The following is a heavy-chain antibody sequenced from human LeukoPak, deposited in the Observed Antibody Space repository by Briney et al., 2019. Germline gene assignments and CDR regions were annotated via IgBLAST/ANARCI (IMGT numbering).Heavy chain of an antibody. CDR3: ARGTYCSGGSCYFDY. CDR2: ISSSSSYT. V-gene: IGHV3-11*06. J-gene: IGHJ4*02. D-gene: IGHD2-15*01. Sequence: PGGSLRLSCAASGFTFSDYYMSWIRQAPGKGLEWVSYISSSSSYTNYADSVKGRFTISRDNAKSSLYLQMNSLRAEDMAVYYCARGTYCSGGSCYFDYWGQGTLVTVSS. CDR1: GFTFSDYY.